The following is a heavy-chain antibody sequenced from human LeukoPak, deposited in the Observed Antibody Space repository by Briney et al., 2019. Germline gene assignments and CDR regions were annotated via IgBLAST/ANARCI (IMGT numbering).Heavy chain of an antibody. Sequence: TGGSLRLSCAASGFTFSSYSMNWVRQAPGKGLEWVSYISSSSSTIYYADSVKGRFTISRDNSKNTLYLQMNSLRAEDTAVYYCARDPYDSSGYYFQHWGQGTLVTVSS. J-gene: IGHJ1*01. CDR3: ARDPYDSSGYYFQH. CDR2: ISSSSSTI. V-gene: IGHV3-48*01. CDR1: GFTFSSYS. D-gene: IGHD3-22*01.